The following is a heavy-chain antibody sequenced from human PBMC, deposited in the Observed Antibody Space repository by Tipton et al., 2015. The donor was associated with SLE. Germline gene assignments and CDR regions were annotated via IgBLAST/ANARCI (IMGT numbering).Heavy chain of an antibody. D-gene: IGHD6-13*01. Sequence: TLSLTCTVSGGSISSRGYYWSWIRQHPGKGLEWIGYIYYTGSTYYNPSLKSRVTISVDTSKNQFSLNLTSVTAADTAVYYCATRGSSSWYFFDYWGQGTLVTVSS. CDR1: GGSISSRGYY. V-gene: IGHV4-31*03. J-gene: IGHJ4*02. CDR2: IYYTGST. CDR3: ATRGSSSWYFFDY.